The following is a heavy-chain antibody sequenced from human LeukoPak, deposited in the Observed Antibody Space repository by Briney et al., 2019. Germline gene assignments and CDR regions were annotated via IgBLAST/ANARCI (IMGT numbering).Heavy chain of an antibody. Sequence: GGSLRLSCTASEFTFSSFTMNWVRQAPGKGLEWVSSISNCSGYIYYADSLKGRFTISRDNAKNSLYLQMNSLRAEDTAVYYCARDPGQWLRYSGPDSWGQGTLVTVYS. D-gene: IGHD5-12*01. CDR2: ISNCSGYI. CDR3: ARDPGQWLRYSGPDS. CDR1: EFTFSSFT. V-gene: IGHV3-21*01. J-gene: IGHJ4*02.